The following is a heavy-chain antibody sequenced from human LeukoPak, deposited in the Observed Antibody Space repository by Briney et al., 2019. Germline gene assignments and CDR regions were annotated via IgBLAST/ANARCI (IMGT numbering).Heavy chain of an antibody. CDR1: GCTFDDYG. J-gene: IGHJ4*02. D-gene: IGHD3-9*01. CDR2: INWNGGST. Sequence: PGGSLRLSCAASGCTFDDYGMSWVRQARGKGLEWVSGINWNGGSTGYADSVKGRFTISRDNAKNSLYLQMNRLRAEDTALYYCGRGDHILTGYSPYDYCGQGTLVTVSS. V-gene: IGHV3-20*04. CDR3: GRGDHILTGYSPYDY.